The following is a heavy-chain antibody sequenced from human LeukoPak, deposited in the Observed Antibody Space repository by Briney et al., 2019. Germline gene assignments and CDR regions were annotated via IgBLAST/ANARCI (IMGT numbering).Heavy chain of an antibody. D-gene: IGHD3-22*01. CDR3: ARARSWYYDSSGYYYRQHFDY. CDR1: AGSISSGGYY. Sequence: SQTLSLTCTVSAGSISSGGYYWSWIRQPAGKGLEWIGRIYTSGRTNYNPSLKSRVTISVDTSKNQFSLKLSSVTAADTAVYYCARARSWYYDSSGYYYRQHFDYWGQGTLVTVSS. V-gene: IGHV4-61*02. J-gene: IGHJ4*02. CDR2: IYTSGRT.